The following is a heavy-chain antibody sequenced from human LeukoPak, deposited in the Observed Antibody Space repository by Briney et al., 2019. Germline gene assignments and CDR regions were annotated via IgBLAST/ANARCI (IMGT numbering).Heavy chain of an antibody. V-gene: IGHV1-2*02. J-gene: IGHJ3*02. D-gene: IGHD1-26*01. CDR1: GYTFTGYY. CDR3: AVFPGIVGATPLRNDAFDI. CDR2: INPNSGGT. Sequence: ASVKVSCKASGYTFTGYYMHWVRQAPGQGLEWMGWINPNSGGTNYAQKLQGRVTMTRDTSISTAYMALSRLRSDDTAVYYCAVFPGIVGATPLRNDAFDIWGQGTMVTVSS.